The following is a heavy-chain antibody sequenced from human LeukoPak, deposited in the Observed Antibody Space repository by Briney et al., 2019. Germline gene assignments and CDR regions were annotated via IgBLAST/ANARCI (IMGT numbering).Heavy chain of an antibody. J-gene: IGHJ4*02. D-gene: IGHD1-26*01. CDR1: GYTFTSYG. Sequence: GASVKVSCKASGYTFTSYGINWVRQAPGQGLEWMGWISAYNGNTNYAQKLQGRVTMTTDTSTSTAYMGLRSLRSDDTAVYYCARDLDQYSGRYGGFGHDFWGQGTLVTVSS. V-gene: IGHV1-18*01. CDR3: ARDLDQYSGRYGGFGHDF. CDR2: ISAYNGNT.